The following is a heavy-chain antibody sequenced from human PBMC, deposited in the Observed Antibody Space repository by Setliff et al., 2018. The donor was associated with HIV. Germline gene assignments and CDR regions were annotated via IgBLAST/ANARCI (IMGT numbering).Heavy chain of an antibody. CDR2: IIPAFGTA. V-gene: IGHV1-69*05. J-gene: IGHJ4*01. Sequence: SVKVSCKTSGGTFSSYAVSWVRQAPGQGLEWMGGIIPAFGTANYAQKFQGRVTITTDESTSTAYMELSGLRSEDTAVYFCARDGLLVAGSRFGYWGQGTLVTVSS. CDR1: GGTFSSYA. CDR3: ARDGLLVAGSRFGY. D-gene: IGHD6-19*01.